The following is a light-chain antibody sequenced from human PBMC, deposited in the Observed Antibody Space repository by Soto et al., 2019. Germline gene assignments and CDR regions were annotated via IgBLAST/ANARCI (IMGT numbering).Light chain of an antibody. Sequence: EIVLTQSPGTLSLSPGERATLSCRASQSVSSSYLAWYQQKPGQAPRLLIYGASSRATGIPDRFSGSGSGTDFTRTISRLEPEDFEVYYCQQYGSSRTFGQGTNVEIK. CDR2: GAS. J-gene: IGKJ1*01. CDR3: QQYGSSRT. CDR1: QSVSSSY. V-gene: IGKV3-20*01.